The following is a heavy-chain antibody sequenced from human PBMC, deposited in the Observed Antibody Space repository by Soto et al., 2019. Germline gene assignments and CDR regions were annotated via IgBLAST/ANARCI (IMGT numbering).Heavy chain of an antibody. D-gene: IGHD5-18*01. CDR3: ARGLGGYSYGSVWFDP. CDR1: GYTFTSYD. V-gene: IGHV1-8*01. Sequence: GASVKVSCKASGYTFTSYDINWVRQATGQGLEWMGWMNPNSGNTGYAQKFQGRVTMTRNTSISTAYMELNSLRSEDTAVYYCARGLGGYSYGSVWFDPWGQGTLVTVSS. CDR2: MNPNSGNT. J-gene: IGHJ5*02.